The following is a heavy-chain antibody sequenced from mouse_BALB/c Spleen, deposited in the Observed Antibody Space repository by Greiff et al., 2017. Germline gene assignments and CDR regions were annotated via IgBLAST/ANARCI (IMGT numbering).Heavy chain of an antibody. CDR2: IWWNDNK. D-gene: IGHD1-1*01. CDR3: ARITTVGAMDY. Sequence: QVTLKECGPGILQPSQTLSLTCSFSGFSLSTYGIGVGWIRQPSGKGLEWLAHIWWNDNKYYNTALKSRLTISKDTSNNQVFLKIASVDTADTATYYCARITTVGAMDYWGQGTSVTVSS. V-gene: IGHV8-11*01. CDR1: GFSLSTYGIG. J-gene: IGHJ4*01.